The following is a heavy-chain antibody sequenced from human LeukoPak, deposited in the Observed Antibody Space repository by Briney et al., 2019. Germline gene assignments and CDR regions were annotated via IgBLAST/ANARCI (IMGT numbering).Heavy chain of an antibody. CDR1: GFTFSDYY. Sequence: GGSLRLSCAASGFTFSDYYMSWIRQAPGKGLEWVSYISSSGSTIYYADSVKGRFTISRDNAKSSLYLQMNNLRADDTAVYYCARDRALYDSRRGYYYTEDDYWGQGTLVTVSS. CDR2: ISSSGSTI. CDR3: ARDRALYDSRRGYYYTEDDY. V-gene: IGHV3-11*04. D-gene: IGHD3-22*01. J-gene: IGHJ4*02.